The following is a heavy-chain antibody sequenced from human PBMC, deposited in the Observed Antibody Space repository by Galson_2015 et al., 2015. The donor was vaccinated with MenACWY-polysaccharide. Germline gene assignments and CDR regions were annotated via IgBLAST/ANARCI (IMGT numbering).Heavy chain of an antibody. CDR3: ARGTGDSYGYLGVGDF. CDR2: ISSSSSTI. CDR1: GFTFSAYS. J-gene: IGHJ4*02. V-gene: IGHV3-48*01. D-gene: IGHD5-18*01. Sequence: SLRLSCAASGFTFSAYSMNWVRQAPGKGLEWVSYISSSSSTIYYADSVKGRFTISRDNAKNSLYLQMDSLRAEDTALYYCARGTGDSYGYLGVGDFWGQGTLDTVSS.